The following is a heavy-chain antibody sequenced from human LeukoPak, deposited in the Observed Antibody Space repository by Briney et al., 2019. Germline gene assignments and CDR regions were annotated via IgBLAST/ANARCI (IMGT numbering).Heavy chain of an antibody. CDR3: ARGLAARLMVPNY. V-gene: IGHV4-34*01. Sequence: PSETLSLTCAVYGGSFSGYYWSWIRQPPGKGLEWIGEINHSGSTNYNPSLKSRVTISVDTSKNQFSLKLSSVTAADTAVYYCARGLAARLMVPNYWGQGTLVTVSS. CDR1: GGSFSGYY. CDR2: INHSGST. J-gene: IGHJ4*02. D-gene: IGHD6-6*01.